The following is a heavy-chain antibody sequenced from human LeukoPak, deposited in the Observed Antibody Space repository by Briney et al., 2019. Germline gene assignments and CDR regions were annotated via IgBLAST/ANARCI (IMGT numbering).Heavy chain of an antibody. CDR2: ISGSGGST. CDR1: GFTFRSYA. CDR3: AKDTAMVWTSDY. J-gene: IGHJ4*02. Sequence: GGSLRLSCAASGFTFRSYAMSWVRQAPGKGVEWVSAISGSGGSTYYADSVKGRFTISRDNSKNTLYLQMNSLRAEDTAVYYCAKDTAMVWTSDYWGQGTLVTVSS. D-gene: IGHD5-18*01. V-gene: IGHV3-23*01.